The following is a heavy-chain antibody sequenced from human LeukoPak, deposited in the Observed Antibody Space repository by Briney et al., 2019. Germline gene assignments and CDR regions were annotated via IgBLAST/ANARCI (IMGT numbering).Heavy chain of an antibody. D-gene: IGHD5-24*01. V-gene: IGHV1-46*01. CDR1: GYTFTSYY. CDR2: INPSGGST. CDR3: ARDRLGDGYNLGLGYFDY. Sequence: ASVKVSCKASGYTFTSYYMHWVRQAPGQGLEWMGIINPSGGSTSYAQKFQGRVTITADKSTSTAYMELSSLRSEDTAVYYCARDRLGDGYNLGLGYFDYWGQGTLVTVSS. J-gene: IGHJ4*02.